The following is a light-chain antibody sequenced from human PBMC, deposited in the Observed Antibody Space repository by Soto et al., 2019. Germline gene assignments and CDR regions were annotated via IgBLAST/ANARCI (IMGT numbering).Light chain of an antibody. CDR3: QNAYRSPLTI. Sequence: DIQMTQSPSSLSASVGDRVTITCRASQSISTYLHWYQQKPGKAPNLLIYAASTLQSGVPLRFTGSGSGTDFTLTISSLQPAYFATYFSQNAYRSPLTIVGG. V-gene: IGKV1-39*01. CDR2: AAS. CDR1: QSISTY. J-gene: IGKJ4*01.